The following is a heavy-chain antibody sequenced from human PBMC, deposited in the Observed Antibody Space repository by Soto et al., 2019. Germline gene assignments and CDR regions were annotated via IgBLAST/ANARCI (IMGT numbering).Heavy chain of an antibody. D-gene: IGHD3-10*01. V-gene: IGHV4-59*08. Sequence: QVQLQESGPGLVKPSETLSLTCTVSGDSISGYNLAWIRQTPGKGLEWIGYFRSGGGTSYNPSLTSRVAISADTSTEQFSLRLSSVTAADTAVYYCVRQGIGVLHGLVDVWGQGTTVTVSS. J-gene: IGHJ6*02. CDR3: VRQGIGVLHGLVDV. CDR1: GDSISGYN. CDR2: FRSGGGT.